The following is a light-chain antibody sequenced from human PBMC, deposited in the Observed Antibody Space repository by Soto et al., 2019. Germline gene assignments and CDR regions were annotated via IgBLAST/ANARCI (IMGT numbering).Light chain of an antibody. CDR3: GAWDDSLNGYV. CDR1: SSNIGINT. V-gene: IGLV1-44*01. Sequence: QPVLTQPPSASGTPGQRVTISCSGGSSNIGINTVNWYQQFPGTAPKVLIHTNNQRPSGVPDRFSGSKSGTSASLAISGLQSGDEADYYCGAWDDSLNGYVFGSGTKLTVL. CDR2: TNN. J-gene: IGLJ1*01.